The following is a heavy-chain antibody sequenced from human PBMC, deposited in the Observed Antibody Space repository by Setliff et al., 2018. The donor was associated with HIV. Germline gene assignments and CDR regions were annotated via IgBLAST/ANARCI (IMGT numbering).Heavy chain of an antibody. Sequence: GASVKVSCKASGYSFTSYGVSWVRQAPGQGLEWMGWISAYNVNTNYAQKLQGRVTMTTDTSTSTAYMALRSLRSDDTAVYYCARGTTPLGWFDPWGQGTLVTVSS. D-gene: IGHD2-2*01. V-gene: IGHV1-18*01. CDR2: ISAYNVNT. CDR1: GYSFTSYG. J-gene: IGHJ5*02. CDR3: ARGTTPLGWFDP.